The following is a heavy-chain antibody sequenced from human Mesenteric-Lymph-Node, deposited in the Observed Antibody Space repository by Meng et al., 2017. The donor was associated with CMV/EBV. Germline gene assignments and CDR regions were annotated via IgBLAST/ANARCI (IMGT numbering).Heavy chain of an antibody. J-gene: IGHJ5*02. CDR1: FSTHA. CDR3: AKDRPMSYSGGPTEGWFDP. V-gene: IGHV3-23*01. CDR2: ISNSGGTI. D-gene: IGHD1-26*01. Sequence: FSTHAMTWVRQAPGMGLEWVSTISNSGGTIYYADSVKGRFTISRDNPKNTLYLRMNSLKAEDTAIYYCAKDRPMSYSGGPTEGWFDPWGQGTLVTVSS.